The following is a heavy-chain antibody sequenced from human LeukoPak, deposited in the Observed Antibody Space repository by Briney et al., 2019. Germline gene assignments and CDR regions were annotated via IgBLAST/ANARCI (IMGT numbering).Heavy chain of an antibody. CDR1: GYTFICNY. J-gene: IGHJ4*02. CDR3: ARDPVELATTEYDY. V-gene: IGHV1-2*02. Sequence: ASVKVSCKASGYTFICNYMHWVRQAPGQGLEWMGWINPNSGGTNYAQKFQGRVTMTRDTSISTAYMELSRLRSDDTAVYYCARDPVELATTEYDYWGQGTLVTVSS. D-gene: IGHD5-24*01. CDR2: INPNSGGT.